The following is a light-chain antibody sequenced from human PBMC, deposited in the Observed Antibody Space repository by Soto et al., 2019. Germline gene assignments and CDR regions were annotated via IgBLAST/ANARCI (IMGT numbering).Light chain of an antibody. Sequence: PGERATLSCRASQSVDSSYFAWYQQRPDQAPRLLIYETSSRATGIPDRFSGSGSGTDFTLTVSRLEPEDFAVYFCQQYGSYPLTFGGGTKVEIK. CDR1: QSVDSSY. J-gene: IGKJ4*01. CDR2: ETS. CDR3: QQYGSYPLT. V-gene: IGKV3-20*01.